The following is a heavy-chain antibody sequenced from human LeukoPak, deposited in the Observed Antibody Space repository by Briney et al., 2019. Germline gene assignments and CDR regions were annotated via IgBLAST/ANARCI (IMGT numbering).Heavy chain of an antibody. D-gene: IGHD1-26*01. CDR2: IYTSGST. CDR1: GGSISSYY. J-gene: IGHJ6*03. CDR3: ARSVGATYYYYYYYMDV. V-gene: IGHV4-4*07. Sequence: SETLSLTCTVSGGSISSYYWSWIRQPAGKGLEWIGRIYTSGSTNYNPSLKSRVTISVDKSKNQFSLKLSPVTAADTAVYYCARSVGATYYYYYYYMDVWGKGTTVTVSS.